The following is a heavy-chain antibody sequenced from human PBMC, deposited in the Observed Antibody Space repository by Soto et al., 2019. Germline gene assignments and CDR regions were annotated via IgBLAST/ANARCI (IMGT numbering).Heavy chain of an antibody. Sequence: GGSLRPSCAASGFTFDDYAMHWVRQAPGKGLEWVSGISWNSGSIGYADSVKGRFTISRDNAKNSLYLQMNSLRAEDTALYYCAKDSGSSVPPYYFDYWGQGTLVTVSS. CDR2: ISWNSGSI. D-gene: IGHD6-6*01. J-gene: IGHJ4*02. CDR3: AKDSGSSVPPYYFDY. CDR1: GFTFDDYA. V-gene: IGHV3-9*01.